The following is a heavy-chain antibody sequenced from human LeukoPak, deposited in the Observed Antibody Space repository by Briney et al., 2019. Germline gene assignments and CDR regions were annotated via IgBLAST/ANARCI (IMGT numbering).Heavy chain of an antibody. CDR1: GGSISSGGYY. V-gene: IGHV4-31*03. CDR2: IYYSGST. CDR3: ARGRIPHWSDP. Sequence: SETLSLTCTVSGGSISSGGYYWSWIRQHPGKGLEWIGYIYYSGSTYYNPSLKSRVTISVDTSKNQFSLKLSSVTAADTAVYYCARGRIPHWSDPWGQGTLVTVSS. J-gene: IGHJ5*02. D-gene: IGHD2-2*02.